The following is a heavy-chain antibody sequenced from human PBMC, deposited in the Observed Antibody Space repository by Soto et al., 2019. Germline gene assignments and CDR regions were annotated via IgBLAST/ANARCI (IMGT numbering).Heavy chain of an antibody. D-gene: IGHD2-2*01. CDR2: IYHSGST. Sequence: QLQLQESGSGLVKPSQTLSLTCAVSGGSISSGGYSWSWIRQPPGKGLEWIGYIYHSGSTYYNPSLKSRVTISVDRSKNQFSLKLSSVTAADTAVYYCARGVGYCISTSCPFHNYYYGMDVWGQGTTVTVSS. V-gene: IGHV4-30-2*01. CDR3: ARGVGYCISTSCPFHNYYYGMDV. J-gene: IGHJ6*02. CDR1: GGSISSGGYS.